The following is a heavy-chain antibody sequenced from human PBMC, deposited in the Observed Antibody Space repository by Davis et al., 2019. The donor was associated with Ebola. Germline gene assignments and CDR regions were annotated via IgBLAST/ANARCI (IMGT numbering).Heavy chain of an antibody. CDR2: IKQDGSAE. CDR1: GFTFRSYW. CDR3: ARQAGAAAARPDLDY. V-gene: IGHV3-7*01. Sequence: PGGSLRLSCAVSGFTFRSYWMSWVRQTPGKGLEWVANIKQDGSAENYVDSVKGRFTVSRDNAKNSLYLQMDSLRAEDTAVYYCARQAGAAAARPDLDYWGQGTLVTVSS. J-gene: IGHJ4*02. D-gene: IGHD6-13*01.